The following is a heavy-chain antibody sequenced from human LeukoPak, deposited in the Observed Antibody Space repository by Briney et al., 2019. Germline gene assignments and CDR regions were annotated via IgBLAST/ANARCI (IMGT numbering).Heavy chain of an antibody. J-gene: IGHJ5*02. Sequence: PGGSLRLSCAVSGFTFSSYEMNWVRQAPGKGLVWVSRINSDGSSTTYADSVKGRFTISRDNAKSTLYLQMNSLRAEDTAVYHCARSPNCGGDCSWGQGTLVTVSS. V-gene: IGHV3-74*03. CDR3: ARSPNCGGDCS. CDR2: INSDGSST. CDR1: GFTFSSYE. D-gene: IGHD2-21*02.